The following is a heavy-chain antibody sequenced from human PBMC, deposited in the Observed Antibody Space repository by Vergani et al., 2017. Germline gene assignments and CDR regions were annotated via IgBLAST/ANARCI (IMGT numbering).Heavy chain of an antibody. Sequence: EKQLVQSGSETKKPGESLKISCQAFGYIFSNFWIGWVRQMSGKGLQWMGNINPIDSKIAYSQSFQGQAIMSLDKSITTAYLQWRSLKASDTAIYYCTRHVPCGDGACLHFDHWGQGTQVTVSS. CDR3: TRHVPCGDGACLHFDH. D-gene: IGHD2-21*01. CDR1: GYIFSNFW. CDR2: INPIDSKI. V-gene: IGHV5-51*01. J-gene: IGHJ4*02.